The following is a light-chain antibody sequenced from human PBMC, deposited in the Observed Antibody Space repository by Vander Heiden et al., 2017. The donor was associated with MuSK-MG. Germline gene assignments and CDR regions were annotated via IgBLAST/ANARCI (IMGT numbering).Light chain of an antibody. J-gene: IGLJ2*01. CDR2: DGS. Sequence: QSALTQPASVSGSPGQSITISCTGTSSDVGGYNYVSWYQQHPANAPKLMIYDGSNRPSGVANRFSGSKAGNTASLTISGLQAEDEADYYCSSYTSSSTLGFGGGTKLTVL. V-gene: IGLV2-14*01. CDR1: SSDVGGYNY. CDR3: SSYTSSSTLG.